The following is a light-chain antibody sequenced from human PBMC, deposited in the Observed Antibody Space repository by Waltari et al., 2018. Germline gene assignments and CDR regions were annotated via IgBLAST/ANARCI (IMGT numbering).Light chain of an antibody. CDR1: QTVGRSY. CDR3: HQSASSPLT. V-gene: IGKV3-20*01. CDR2: DAS. Sequence: ENVLTQSPGALSLSPGERATLACRASQTVGRSYLAWFQQKPGQAPRLLIYDASNRATGIQDRFSGIGSETDFTLTINRLEPEDFAVYYCHQSASSPLTFGGGTKVEIK. J-gene: IGKJ4*01.